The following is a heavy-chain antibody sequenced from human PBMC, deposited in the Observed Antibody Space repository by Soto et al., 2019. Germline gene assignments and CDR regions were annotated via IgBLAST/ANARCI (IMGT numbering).Heavy chain of an antibody. V-gene: IGHV3-30-3*01. D-gene: IGHD2-15*01. J-gene: IGHJ4*02. CDR3: ARPYCSGGSCYHRFDY. Sequence: QVQLVESGGGVVQPGRSLRLSCAASGFTFSSYAMHWVRQAPGKGLEWVAVISYDGSNKYYADSVKGRFTISRDNSKNTLYLQMNSLRAEDTAVYYFARPYCSGGSCYHRFDYWGQGTLVTVSS. CDR2: ISYDGSNK. CDR1: GFTFSSYA.